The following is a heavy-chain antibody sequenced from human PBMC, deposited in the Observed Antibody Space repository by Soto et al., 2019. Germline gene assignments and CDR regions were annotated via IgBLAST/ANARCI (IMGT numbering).Heavy chain of an antibody. J-gene: IGHJ3*02. V-gene: IGHV5-51*01. CDR2: IFPGDSDT. CDR3: AAGYTTGHDAFDI. D-gene: IGHD6-13*01. Sequence: GESLKISCKGSGYNFANYWIGWVRQMPGKRLEWMGMIFPGDSDTKNSPSLQGQITMSVDKSDSSAYLQWRSLKASDTAMYYCAAGYTTGHDAFDIWGRGIRVSVSS. CDR1: GYNFANYW.